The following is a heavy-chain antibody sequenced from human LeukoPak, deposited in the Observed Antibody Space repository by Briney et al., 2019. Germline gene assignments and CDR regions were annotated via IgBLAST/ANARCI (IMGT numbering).Heavy chain of an antibody. J-gene: IGHJ4*02. CDR2: INPNSGGT. CDR3: ARDVEYSGYDFYFDY. D-gene: IGHD5-12*01. V-gene: IGHV1-2*02. CDR1: GYTFTGYY. Sequence: ASVKVSCKASGYTFTGYYMHWVRQAPGQGLEWMGWINPNSGGTNYAQKFQGRVTMTRDTSISTAYMELSRLRSDDTAVYYCARDVEYSGYDFYFDYWGQGTLVTVSS.